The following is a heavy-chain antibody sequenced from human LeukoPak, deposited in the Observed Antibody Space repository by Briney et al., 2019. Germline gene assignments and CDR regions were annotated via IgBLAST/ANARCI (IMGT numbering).Heavy chain of an antibody. CDR1: GLTFSSFP. D-gene: IGHD6-19*01. CDR3: ASPNSMAGTHYFHY. V-gene: IGHV3-30*04. J-gene: IGHJ4*02. Sequence: GGSLRLSCAASGLTFSSFPMHWVRQAPGKGLEWVAVISYDGNDKYYADSVKGRFTISRDNSKNTLYLQVDSLRAEDTALYYCASPNSMAGTHYFHYWGQGTPVTVSS. CDR2: ISYDGNDK.